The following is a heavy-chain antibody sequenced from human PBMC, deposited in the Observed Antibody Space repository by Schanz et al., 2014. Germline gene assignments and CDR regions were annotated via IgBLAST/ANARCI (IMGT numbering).Heavy chain of an antibody. D-gene: IGHD3-10*01. V-gene: IGHV3-23*03. CDR1: GFSFSSYA. CDR3: AKGRFGELSAFDI. J-gene: IGHJ3*02. CDR2: IIFTDGRT. Sequence: EVQLLESGGGLVQPGGSLRLSCATSGFSFSSYAINWVRQAPGKGLEWVSIIFTDGRTYYADSVKGRFTISRDSSKNTLYLQMNSLRAEDTAVYYCAKGRFGELSAFDIWGQGTIVTVSS.